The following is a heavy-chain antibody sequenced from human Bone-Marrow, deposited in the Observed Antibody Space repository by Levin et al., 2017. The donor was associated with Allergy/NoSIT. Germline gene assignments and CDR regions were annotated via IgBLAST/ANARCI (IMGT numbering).Heavy chain of an antibody. Sequence: SGPTLVKPTETLTLTCTYSGFSLDTSGVRVGWIRQPPGKALEWLAVTSWNDDERYSPSLKARLTITKDTSKNQVVLTMTNVDPLDTATYYCAYRPAFCDGGTCYEMVGYYFDYWGQGTLVTVSS. CDR2: TSWNDDE. CDR3: AYRPAFCDGGTCYEMVGYYFDY. CDR1: GFSLDTSGVR. V-gene: IGHV2-5*01. D-gene: IGHD2-15*01. J-gene: IGHJ4*02.